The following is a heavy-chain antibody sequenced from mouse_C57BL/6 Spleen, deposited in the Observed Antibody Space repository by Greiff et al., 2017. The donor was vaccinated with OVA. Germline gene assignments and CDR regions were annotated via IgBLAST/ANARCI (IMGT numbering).Heavy chain of an antibody. Sequence: VQLQESGAELVRPGTSVKVSCKASGYAFTSYWIEWVKQRPGQGLEWIGVINPGGGGTNYNEKFKGKATLTADKSSSTAYMQLISLTSEDSAVYVCSRSMVATRGLCSFDYWGQGTSVTVSS. J-gene: IGHJ4*01. V-gene: IGHV1-54*01. D-gene: IGHD2-2*01. CDR1: GYAFTSYW. CDR2: INPGGGGT. CDR3: SRSMVATRGLCSFDY.